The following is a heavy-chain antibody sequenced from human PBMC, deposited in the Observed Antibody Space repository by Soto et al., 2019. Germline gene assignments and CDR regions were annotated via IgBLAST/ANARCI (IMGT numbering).Heavy chain of an antibody. V-gene: IGHV4-30-4*01. CDR1: GGSIRNGDCY. Sequence: SETLSRTCTVSGGSIRNGDCYWGWIRQPPGKGLEWIGYVYYSGTTYSHPSLNSRVSISVDTSENQFSLRLTSVTAADTAVYYCVTVNLVGAAYYFDYWGPGTLVTVSS. D-gene: IGHD1-26*01. CDR3: VTVNLVGAAYYFDY. CDR2: VYYSGTT. J-gene: IGHJ4*02.